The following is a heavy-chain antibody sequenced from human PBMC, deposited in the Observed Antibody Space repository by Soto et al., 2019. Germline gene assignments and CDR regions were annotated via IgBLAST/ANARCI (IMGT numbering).Heavy chain of an antibody. CDR2: ISYDESNK. D-gene: IGHD4-17*01. J-gene: IGHJ6*02. Sequence: GGSLRLSCAASGFTFSSYGMHWVRQAPGKGLEWVAIISYDESNKSYADSVKGRFTISRDNSKNTLYLQMNSLRAEDTAVYYCARDPGTWSDLFPNTVTTNYYYGMDVWGQGTTVTVSS. CDR1: GFTFSSYG. CDR3: ARDPGTWSDLFPNTVTTNYYYGMDV. V-gene: IGHV3-30*03.